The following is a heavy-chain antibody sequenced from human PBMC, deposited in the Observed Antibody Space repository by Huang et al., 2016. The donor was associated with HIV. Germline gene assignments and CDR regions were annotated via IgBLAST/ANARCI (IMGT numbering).Heavy chain of an antibody. J-gene: IGHJ4*02. Sequence: EVQLVESGGGLVQPGGSLRLSCAASGFSISSYWMHWVRQAPGKGLVWVSCINSDGSSTRYADSVKGRFTISRDNAKNTLYLQMNSLRAEDTAVYYCARDPRIQSWLNFFDYWGQGTLVSVSS. CDR3: ARDPRIQSWLNFFDY. D-gene: IGHD3-22*01. CDR2: INSDGSST. CDR1: GFSISSYW. V-gene: IGHV3-74*01.